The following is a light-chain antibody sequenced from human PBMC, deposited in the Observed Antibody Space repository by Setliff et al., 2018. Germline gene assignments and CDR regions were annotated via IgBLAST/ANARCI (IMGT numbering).Light chain of an antibody. CDR2: EVS. J-gene: IGLJ1*01. CDR1: SSDVGGYNY. CDR3: CSYAGSYTFYV. Sequence: QSALTQPRSVSGSPGQSVTISCTGTSSDVGGYNYVSWYQQHPGKAPKLMIYEVSKRPSGVPDRFSGSKSGNTASLIISGLQAEDEADYYCCSYAGSYTFYVFGTGTKGTV. V-gene: IGLV2-11*01.